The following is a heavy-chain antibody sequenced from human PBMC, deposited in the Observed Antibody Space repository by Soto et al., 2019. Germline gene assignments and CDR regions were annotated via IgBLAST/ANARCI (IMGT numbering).Heavy chain of an antibody. CDR2: ISWNTGSI. J-gene: IGHJ4*02. V-gene: IGHV3-9*01. Sequence: EVQLVESGGDLVQPGRSLRLSCAASGFSFDDYAMHWVRQAPGRGLEWVSGISWNTGSIGYADSVKGRFTISRDNAKNSLYLQMNILRLEDTALYYCAKGSGTVRDYFDSWGQGTLVTVSS. D-gene: IGHD1-26*01. CDR3: AKGSGTVRDYFDS. CDR1: GFSFDDYA.